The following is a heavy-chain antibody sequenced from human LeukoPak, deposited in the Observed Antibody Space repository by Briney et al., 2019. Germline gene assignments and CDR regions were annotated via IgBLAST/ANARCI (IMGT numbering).Heavy chain of an antibody. CDR2: ISYDGSNK. J-gene: IGHJ4*02. CDR3: AKDLSGDYRGGVDY. Sequence: GGSLRLSCAASGLTFSSYGMHWVRQAPGKGLEGVAVISYDGSNKYYADSVKGRFTISRDNSENTLYLQMNSLRAEDTAVYYCAKDLSGDYRGGVDYWGQGTLVTVSS. CDR1: GLTFSSYG. V-gene: IGHV3-30*18. D-gene: IGHD4-17*01.